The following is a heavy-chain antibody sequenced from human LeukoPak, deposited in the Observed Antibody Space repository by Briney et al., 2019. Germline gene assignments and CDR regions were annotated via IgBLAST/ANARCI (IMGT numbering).Heavy chain of an antibody. CDR1: GYSFTYYW. J-gene: IGHJ4*02. D-gene: IGHD4-23*01. Sequence: GKSLKISCKGSGYSFTYYWIGWVRQRPGKCLDGRGLIYPGDCETSYGLSFQSQVTISADKSISTPYLQWSRLKASDSVLYYGARLSGDVGNSVDYGGQATLATVSS. CDR3: ARLSGDVGNSVDY. CDR2: IYPGDCET. V-gene: IGHV5-51*01.